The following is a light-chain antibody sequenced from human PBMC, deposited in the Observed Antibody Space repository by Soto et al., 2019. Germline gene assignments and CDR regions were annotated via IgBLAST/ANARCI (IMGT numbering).Light chain of an antibody. J-gene: IGKJ2*01. CDR2: DAS. CDR3: QQYNDYSYT. Sequence: DIQMTQCPSTLSASVGDRVTITCRASQTISSWLAWYQQKPGKAPKLLIFDASILASGVPSRFSGSGSGTDFTLSISSLQPDDFGTYYCQQYNDYSYTFGQGTKVDIK. V-gene: IGKV1-5*01. CDR1: QTISSW.